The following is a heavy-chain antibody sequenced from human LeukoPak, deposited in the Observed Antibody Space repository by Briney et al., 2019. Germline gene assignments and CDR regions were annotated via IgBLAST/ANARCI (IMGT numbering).Heavy chain of an antibody. J-gene: IGHJ4*02. CDR1: GFTFSSYS. CDR2: ISSSSSYI. D-gene: IGHD2-21*02. V-gene: IGHV3-21*01. CDR3: ARDLGVYCGGDCPLDY. Sequence: PGGSLRLSCAASGFTFSSYSMNWVRQAPGKGLEWVSSISSSSSYIYYADSVKGRFTISRDNAKNSLYLQMNSLRAEDTAVYYCARDLGVYCGGDCPLDYWGLGTLVTVSS.